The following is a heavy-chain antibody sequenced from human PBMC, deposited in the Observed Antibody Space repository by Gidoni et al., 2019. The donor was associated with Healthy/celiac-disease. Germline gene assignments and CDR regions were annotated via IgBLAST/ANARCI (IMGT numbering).Heavy chain of an antibody. CDR3: ARQGVGAKIDY. D-gene: IGHD1-26*01. CDR2: IYYSGST. V-gene: IGHV4-39*01. CDR1: GGSISSSSYY. Sequence: QLQLQESGPGLVKPSETLSLTCTVSGGSISSSSYYWGWIRQPPGKGLEWIGSIYYSGSTYYNPSLKSRVTISVDTSKNQFSLKLSSVTAADTAVYYCARQGVGAKIDYWGQGTLVTVSS. J-gene: IGHJ4*02.